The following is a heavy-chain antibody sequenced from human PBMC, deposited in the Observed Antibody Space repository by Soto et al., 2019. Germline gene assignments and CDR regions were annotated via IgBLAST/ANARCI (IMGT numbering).Heavy chain of an antibody. J-gene: IGHJ4*02. CDR3: ARDRLRGYDSSGFYS. CDR1: GYSFSSYG. D-gene: IGHD3-22*01. V-gene: IGHV1-18*01. CDR2: INTYNGNR. Sequence: QVQLVQSGAELRKPGASVKVSCKASGYSFSSYGINWVRQAPGQGLEWMGWINTYNGNRNYAQKFEDRVTMTTATSTNTVYMKLRSLKSDDTAIYYCARDRLRGYDSSGFYSWGQGTLVTVSS.